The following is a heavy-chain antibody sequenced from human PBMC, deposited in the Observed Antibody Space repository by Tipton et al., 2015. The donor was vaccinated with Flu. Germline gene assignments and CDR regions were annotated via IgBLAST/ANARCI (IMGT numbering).Heavy chain of an antibody. Sequence: LRLSCTVSGVSISSYYWNWIRQPAGKGLEWIGRIYNSGSTNYNPSLNSRVTMSVDTSKNQFSLKLSSVTAADTAVYFCARLGPHCTRTSCYSGDYWGQGTLVTVSS. V-gene: IGHV4-4*07. CDR2: IYNSGST. CDR1: GVSISSYY. CDR3: ARLGPHCTRTSCYSGDY. J-gene: IGHJ4*02. D-gene: IGHD2-2*01.